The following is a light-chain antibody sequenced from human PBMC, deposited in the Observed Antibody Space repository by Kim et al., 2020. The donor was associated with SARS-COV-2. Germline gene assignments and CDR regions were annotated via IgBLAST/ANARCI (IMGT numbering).Light chain of an antibody. CDR2: RDS. J-gene: IGLJ3*02. V-gene: IGLV3-9*01. Sequence: SYELTQPLSVSVALGQTARITCGGNNIGSKNVHWYQQKPGQAPVLVIYRDSNRPSGIPERFSGSNSGNTATLTISRAQAGDEADYYCQVWDSSTKVFGGGTQLTVL. CDR1: NIGSKN. CDR3: QVWDSSTKV.